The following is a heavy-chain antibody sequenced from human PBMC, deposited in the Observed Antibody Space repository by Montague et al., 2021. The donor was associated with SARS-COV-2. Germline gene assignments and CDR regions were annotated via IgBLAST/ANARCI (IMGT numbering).Heavy chain of an antibody. V-gene: IGHV4-61*02. D-gene: IGHD3-3*01. J-gene: IGHJ6*03. CDR3: ARDSPHFDFWRGHYGDKYYMDI. CDR1: GDSITSKTHY. CDR2: LLTSGAT. Sequence: TLSLTCTVSGDSITSKTHYWDWVRQPAGKGLEWIGRLLTSGATNFNPSLKSRLTISRDTSKNEFHLKLSSVTAADTAVYYCARDSPHFDFWRGHYGDKYYMDIWGKGTTVTVS.